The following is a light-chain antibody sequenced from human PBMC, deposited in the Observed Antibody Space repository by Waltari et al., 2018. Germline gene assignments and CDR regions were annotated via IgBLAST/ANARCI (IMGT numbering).Light chain of an antibody. V-gene: IGLV1-44*01. CDR2: TDN. CDR3: ATWDDTLHGCWV. CDR1: SSNIGSDT. Sequence: QSVLTQPPSASGTPGQRVTISCSGSSSNIGSDTVNWFQHLPGTAPKLLIYTDNQLPSGVPGRLSGAKSGTSASLAISGLQSEDEADYYCATWDDTLHGCWVFGGGTKLTVL. J-gene: IGLJ3*02.